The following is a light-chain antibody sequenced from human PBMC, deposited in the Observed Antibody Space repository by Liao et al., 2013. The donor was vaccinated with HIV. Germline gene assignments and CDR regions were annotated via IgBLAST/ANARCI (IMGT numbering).Light chain of an antibody. J-gene: IGLJ3*02. Sequence: SYVLTQPSSLSVAPGKTARMTCGGNSIGSKSVHWYQQKPGQAPVLVISHDTDRPSGIPARFSGSTYGNTATLTISRVEAGDEADYYCHVWDSSSDQSVFGGGTKLTVL. CDR2: HDT. CDR1: SIGSKS. CDR3: HVWDSSSDQSV. V-gene: IGLV3-21*04.